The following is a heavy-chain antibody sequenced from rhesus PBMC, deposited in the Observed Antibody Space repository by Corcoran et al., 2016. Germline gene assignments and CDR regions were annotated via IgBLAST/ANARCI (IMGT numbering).Heavy chain of an antibody. Sequence: QVQLQESGPGLVKPSETLSLTCAVSGGSISSNYWSWIRQAPGKGLEGIGRIYGSVGPTASNPSLKGRVPISTDTSKNQFSLKLSCVTAADTAVYYCAREGYCSGIYCYGNWYFDLWGPGTPITISS. J-gene: IGHJ2*01. CDR1: GGSISSNY. D-gene: IGHD2-27*01. V-gene: IGHV4-160*01. CDR3: AREGYCSGIYCYGNWYFDL. CDR2: IYGSVGPT.